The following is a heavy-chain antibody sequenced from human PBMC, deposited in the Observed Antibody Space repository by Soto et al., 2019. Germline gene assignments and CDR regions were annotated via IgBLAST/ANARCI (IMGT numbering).Heavy chain of an antibody. CDR3: AGGQHDSLGY. V-gene: IGHV3-48*03. J-gene: IGHJ4*01. Sequence: GGSLRLSCAVSGFTFSSYEMNWLRQAPGKGLEWVAYIGRSVTSTSYADSVKGRFTVSRDNAKNSLYLQMSSLRGEDTAVYYCAGGQHDSLGYWGHGTLVTVSS. CDR1: GFTFSSYE. D-gene: IGHD3-22*01. CDR2: IGRSVTST.